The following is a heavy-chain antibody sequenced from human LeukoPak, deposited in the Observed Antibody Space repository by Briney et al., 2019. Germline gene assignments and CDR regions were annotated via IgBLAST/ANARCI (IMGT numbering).Heavy chain of an antibody. CDR2: IIPILGIA. CDR3: AREMVAGTLDY. Sequence: EASVKVSCKASGYTFTGYYMHWVRQAPGQGLEWMGRIIPILGIANYAQKFQGRVTITADKSTSTAYMELSSLRSEDTAVYYCAREMVAGTLDYWGQGTLVTVSS. CDR1: GYTFTGYY. D-gene: IGHD6-19*01. V-gene: IGHV1-69*04. J-gene: IGHJ4*02.